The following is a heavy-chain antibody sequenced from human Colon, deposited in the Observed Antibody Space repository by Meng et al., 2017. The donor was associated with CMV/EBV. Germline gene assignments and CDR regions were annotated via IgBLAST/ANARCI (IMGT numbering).Heavy chain of an antibody. V-gene: IGHV3-73*01. J-gene: IGHJ4*02. CDR3: GRDSWSSGWYTNF. D-gene: IGHD6-19*01. CDR2: IRTRPNGYAT. CDR1: GLIFSGSA. Sequence: GESLKISCAASGLIFSGSAMHWVRQAPGKGLEWLGRIRTRPNGYATAYAASVEGRFTISRDDAKNSLYLQVNNLRDEDTAVYYCGRDSWSSGWYTNFWGQGTLVTVSS.